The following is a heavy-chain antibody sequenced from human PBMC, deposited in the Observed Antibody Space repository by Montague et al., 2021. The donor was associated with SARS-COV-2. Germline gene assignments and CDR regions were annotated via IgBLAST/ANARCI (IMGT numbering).Heavy chain of an antibody. Sequence: SETLSLTCTVSGGSISSYYWSWIRQPPGKGLEWIGYIYYSGSTNYNPSLKSRVTISVDTSKNQFSLKLSSVIAADTAVYYCARVRTYYYDSSGYYYGIYYYYGMDVWGQGTTVTVSS. CDR1: GGSISSYY. CDR2: IYYSGST. CDR3: ARVRTYYYDSSGYYYGIYYYYGMDV. J-gene: IGHJ6*02. D-gene: IGHD3-22*01. V-gene: IGHV4-59*01.